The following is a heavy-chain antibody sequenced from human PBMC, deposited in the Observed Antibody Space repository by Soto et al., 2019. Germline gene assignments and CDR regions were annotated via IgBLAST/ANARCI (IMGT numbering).Heavy chain of an antibody. CDR3: AKWLYYYYSTGFGC. J-gene: IGHJ4*01. D-gene: IGHD3-22*01. V-gene: IGHV3-30*18. CDR2: ISYDGSNK. Sequence: QVQLVESGGGVVQPRRSLRLSCAASGFTFSSYGMHWVRQAPGKGLEWVAVISYDGSNKYYPDSVKGRFTISRDNCKNTLYLQIHSQRAEATAEYYCAKWLYYYYSTGFGCCGRGTLVTASS. CDR1: GFTFSSYG.